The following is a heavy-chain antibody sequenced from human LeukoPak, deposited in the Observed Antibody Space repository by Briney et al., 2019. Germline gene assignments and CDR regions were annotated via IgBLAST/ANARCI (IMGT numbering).Heavy chain of an antibody. V-gene: IGHV3-7*01. D-gene: IGHD3-9*01. J-gene: IGHJ2*01. CDR2: IREDGTDK. CDR3: ARDQHYDILTGYTGWYFDL. Sequence: GGSLRLSCAASGFAFSSHWMSWVRQAPGGGLEWVANIREDGTDKYYGYSVEGRFTISRDNAKNSLYLQMNSLRAEDTAVYYCARDQHYDILTGYTGWYFDLWGHGTLVTVSP. CDR1: GFAFSSHW.